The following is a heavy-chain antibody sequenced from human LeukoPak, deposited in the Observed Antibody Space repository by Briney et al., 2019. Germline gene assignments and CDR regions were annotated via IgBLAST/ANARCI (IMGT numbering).Heavy chain of an antibody. CDR2: IKQDGSEK. CDR1: GFTFSSYW. CDR3: ARDWLGSSFDN. D-gene: IGHD2-2*03. Sequence: GGSLRLSCAASGFTFSSYWMSWVRQAPGKGLEWVANIKQDGSEKYYVDSVKGRFTISRDNAKNSLYLQMDSLRLEDTAVFYCARDWLGSSFDNWGQGTLVTVSS. J-gene: IGHJ4*02. V-gene: IGHV3-7*01.